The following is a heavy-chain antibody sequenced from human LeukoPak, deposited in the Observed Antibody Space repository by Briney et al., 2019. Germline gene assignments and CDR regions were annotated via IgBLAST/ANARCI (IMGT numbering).Heavy chain of an antibody. J-gene: IGHJ4*02. CDR2: ISAYNGNT. Sequence: ASVKVSSKASGYTFTSYGISWVRQAPGQGLEWMGWISAYNGNTNYAQKLQGRVTMTTDTSTSTAYMELRSLRSDDTAVYYCARDDRLEQQLGDWGQGTLVTVSS. CDR1: GYTFTSYG. D-gene: IGHD6-13*01. CDR3: ARDDRLEQQLGD. V-gene: IGHV1-18*01.